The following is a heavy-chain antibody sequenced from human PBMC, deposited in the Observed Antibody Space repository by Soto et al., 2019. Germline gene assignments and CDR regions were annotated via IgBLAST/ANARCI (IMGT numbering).Heavy chain of an antibody. J-gene: IGHJ6*02. V-gene: IGHV1-69*12. CDR3: ARITGEKSYYYYYGMDV. CDR1: GGTFSSYA. CDR2: IIPIFGTA. D-gene: IGHD1-20*01. Sequence: QVQLVQSGAEVKKPGSSVKVSCKASGGTFSSYAISWVRQAPGQGLEWMGGIIPIFGTANYAQKFQGRVTITADESTSTAYMELSSLRSEDTAVYYCARITGEKSYYYYYGMDVWGQGTTVTVSS.